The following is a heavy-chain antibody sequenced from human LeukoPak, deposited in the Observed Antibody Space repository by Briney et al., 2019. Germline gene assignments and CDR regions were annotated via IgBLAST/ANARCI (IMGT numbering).Heavy chain of an antibody. CDR2: TSGSGVST. Sequence: GGSLRLSCAASGFTFSSYAMSWVRQAPGKGLEWVSATSGSGVSTYYADSVKGRFTISRDNSKNTLYLQMNSLRAEDTAVYYCAKGSYYDSSGYYYFDYWGQGTLVTVSS. J-gene: IGHJ4*02. V-gene: IGHV3-23*01. CDR1: GFTFSSYA. D-gene: IGHD3-22*01. CDR3: AKGSYYDSSGYYYFDY.